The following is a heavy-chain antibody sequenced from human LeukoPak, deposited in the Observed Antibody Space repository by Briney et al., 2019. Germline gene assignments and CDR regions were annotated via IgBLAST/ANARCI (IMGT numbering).Heavy chain of an antibody. Sequence: GGSLRLFCAASGLTFSSYAMRWVRQAPGKGLEWVSCISGSGGSTYYADSVKGRFTISRDNSKNTLYLQMNSQRAEDTAVYYCAKDRGYYDSSGTTFGYWGQGTLVTVSS. CDR1: GLTFSSYA. V-gene: IGHV3-23*01. CDR3: AKDRGYYDSSGTTFGY. D-gene: IGHD3-22*01. CDR2: ISGSGGST. J-gene: IGHJ4*02.